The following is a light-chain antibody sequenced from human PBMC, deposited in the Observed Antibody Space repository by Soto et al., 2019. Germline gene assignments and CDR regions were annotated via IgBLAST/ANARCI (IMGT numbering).Light chain of an antibody. CDR3: QQYKTYSQT. Sequence: DIQMTQSPSTLSASVGDRVTITCRASESISSWLAWYQHKPGKAPKHLIYKACSLESGVPSRFSGSGSGTEFTLTISSLQPDDFATYYCQQYKTYSQTFGQGTKLEIK. V-gene: IGKV1-5*03. CDR2: KAC. J-gene: IGKJ2*01. CDR1: ESISSW.